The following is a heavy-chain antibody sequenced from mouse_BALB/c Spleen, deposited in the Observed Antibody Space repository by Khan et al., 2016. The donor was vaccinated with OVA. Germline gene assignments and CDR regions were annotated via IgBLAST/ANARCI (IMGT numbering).Heavy chain of an antibody. J-gene: IGHJ4*01. CDR2: IYPGTGST. CDR1: GYIFTSYW. CDR3: ARGAITSHSMDS. Sequence: QVQLKQSGTELVRPGASVRLSCKTSGYIFTSYWIHWVKQRSGQGLEWIARIYPGTGSTYYNEIFKGKATLTADKSSNPAYMQLSSLKSEDSTVYFCARGAITSHSMDSWGQGTSVTVSS. V-gene: IGHV1-76*01. D-gene: IGHD1-1*01.